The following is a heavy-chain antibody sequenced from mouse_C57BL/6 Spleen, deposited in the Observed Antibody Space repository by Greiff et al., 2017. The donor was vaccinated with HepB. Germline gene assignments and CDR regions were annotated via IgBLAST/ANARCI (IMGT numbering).Heavy chain of an antibody. CDR3: AKRGTTVVADYYAMDY. D-gene: IGHD1-1*01. J-gene: IGHJ4*01. CDR1: GFSLTSYG. CDR2: IWGGGST. V-gene: IGHV2-9*01. Sequence: VMLVESGPGLVAPSQSLSITCTVSGFSLTSYGVDWVRQPPGKGLEWLGVIWGGGSTNYNSALMSRLSISKDNSKSQVFLKMNSLQTDDTAMYYCAKRGTTVVADYYAMDYWGQGTSVTVSS.